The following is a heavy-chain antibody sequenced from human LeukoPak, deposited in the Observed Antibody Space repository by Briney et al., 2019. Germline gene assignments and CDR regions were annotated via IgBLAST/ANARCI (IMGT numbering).Heavy chain of an antibody. D-gene: IGHD2-8*01. CDR3: ARVYLERLTAGYFDH. V-gene: IGHV3-30*04. CDR2: ISDDGRHN. Sequence: GRSLRLSCAAPGFTFSTYAMNWVRQAPGKGLEWVAVISDDGRHNYYADSVKGRFTISRDNSKSTLYLQMNSLRDDDSAAYFCARVYLERLTAGYFDHWGQGTQVTVSP. J-gene: IGHJ4*02. CDR1: GFTFSTYA.